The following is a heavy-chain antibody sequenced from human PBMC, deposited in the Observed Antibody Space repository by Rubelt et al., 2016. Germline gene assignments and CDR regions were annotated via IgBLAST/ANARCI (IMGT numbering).Heavy chain of an antibody. V-gene: IGHV3-33*08. Sequence: VQLVESGGGLVQPGGSLRLSCEASGFTFSSYGMHWVRQAPGKGLEWVAVIWYDGSKQYHADSVKGRFTISRDNSKNTLYLQMNSLRVEDTAVYYCARDVSSGTPDYWGQGTLVTVSS. CDR2: IWYDGSKQ. J-gene: IGHJ4*02. CDR3: ARDVSSGTPDY. CDR1: GFTFSSYG.